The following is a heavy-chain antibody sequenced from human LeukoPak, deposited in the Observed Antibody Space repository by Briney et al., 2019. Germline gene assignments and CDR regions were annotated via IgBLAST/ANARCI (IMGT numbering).Heavy chain of an antibody. D-gene: IGHD5-12*01. V-gene: IGHV4-34*01. Sequence: PSETLSLTCAVYGGSFSGYYWSWIRQPPGKGLEWIGEINHSGSTNYNPSLKSRVTISVDTSKNQFSLKLSSVTAADTAVYYCARPYGGDGGYWGQGTLVTVSS. CDR2: INHSGST. CDR1: GGSFSGYY. J-gene: IGHJ4*02. CDR3: ARPYGGDGGY.